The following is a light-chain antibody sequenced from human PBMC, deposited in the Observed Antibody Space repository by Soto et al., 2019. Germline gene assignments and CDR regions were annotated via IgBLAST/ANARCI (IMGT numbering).Light chain of an antibody. V-gene: IGLV2-14*01. Sequence: QSALTQPASVSGSPGQSIAISCTGSSSDVGIHNYVSWYQQHPGKVPKLIIYEVTNRPSGVSNRFSGSKSGNTASLTISGLQAEDEADYYCSSYTTSSTRVFGTGTKVTVL. CDR2: EVT. CDR1: SSDVGIHNY. CDR3: SSYTTSSTRV. J-gene: IGLJ1*01.